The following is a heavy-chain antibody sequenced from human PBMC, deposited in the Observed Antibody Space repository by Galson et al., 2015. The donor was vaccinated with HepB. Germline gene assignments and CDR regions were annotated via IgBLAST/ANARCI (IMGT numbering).Heavy chain of an antibody. CDR1: GYTFTSYA. Sequence: SVKVSCKASGYTFTSYAMHWVRQAPGQRLEWMGWINAGNGNTKYSQKFQGRVTITRDTSACTAYMELSSLRSEDTAVYYCARSVPQDKPWGRVRYYDFFDYWGQGTLVTVSS. CDR3: ARSVPQDKPWGRVRYYDFFDY. J-gene: IGHJ4*02. CDR2: INAGNGNT. V-gene: IGHV1-3*01. D-gene: IGHD3-22*01.